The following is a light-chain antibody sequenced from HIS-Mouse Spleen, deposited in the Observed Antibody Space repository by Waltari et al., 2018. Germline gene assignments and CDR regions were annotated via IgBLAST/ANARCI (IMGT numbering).Light chain of an antibody. V-gene: IGKV3-15*01. Sequence: EIVMTQSPATLSVSPGERATLSCRASQSVSSILAWYQQKPGQAPRLLIYGASTRATGIPARFSGSGSGTEFTLTISSMQSEDFAVYYCQQYNNWPPGWTFGQGTKVEIK. J-gene: IGKJ1*01. CDR1: QSVSSI. CDR2: GAS. CDR3: QQYNNWPPGWT.